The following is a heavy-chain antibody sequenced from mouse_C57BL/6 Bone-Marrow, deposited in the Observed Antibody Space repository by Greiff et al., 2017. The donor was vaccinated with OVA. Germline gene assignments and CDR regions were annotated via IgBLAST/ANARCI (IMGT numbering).Heavy chain of an antibody. CDR3: ARGPITTVVATDAMDY. J-gene: IGHJ4*01. CDR2: INPSTGGT. V-gene: IGHV1-42*01. Sequence: EVQLQESGPELVKPGASVKISCKASGYSFTGYYMNWVKQSPEKSLEWIGEINPSTGGTTYNQKFKAKATLTVDKSSSTAYMQLSSLTSEDSAVYYCARGPITTVVATDAMDYWGQGTSVTVSS. D-gene: IGHD1-1*01. CDR1: GYSFTGYY.